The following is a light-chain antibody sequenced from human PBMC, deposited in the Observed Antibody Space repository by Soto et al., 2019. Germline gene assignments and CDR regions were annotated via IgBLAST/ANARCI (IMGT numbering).Light chain of an antibody. CDR1: QSVLYSSNNKNY. Sequence: DIVMTQSPDSLALSLGERATINCKSSQSVLYSSNNKNYLAWYQQKPGQPPKLLISWASTRESGVPDRFSGSGSGTDFTLTITSLHAEDVAVYFCQQFYFTLTFGPGTGVDIK. J-gene: IGKJ3*01. V-gene: IGKV4-1*01. CDR3: QQFYFTLT. CDR2: WAS.